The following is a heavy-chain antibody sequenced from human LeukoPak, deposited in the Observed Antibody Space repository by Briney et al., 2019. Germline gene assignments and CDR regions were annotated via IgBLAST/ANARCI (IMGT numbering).Heavy chain of an antibody. CDR2: ISFDGSTT. J-gene: IGHJ4*02. CDR1: GFTFSGYW. D-gene: IGHD3-10*01. V-gene: IGHV3-74*01. CDR3: ASVGYGSEN. Sequence: GGSLRLSCAASGFTFSGYWMHWVRQVPGKGLMGVSRISFDGSTTTYADSVKGRFTISRDNAKNTLYLQMNSLTAEDTAVYYCASVGYGSENWGQGTLVTVSS.